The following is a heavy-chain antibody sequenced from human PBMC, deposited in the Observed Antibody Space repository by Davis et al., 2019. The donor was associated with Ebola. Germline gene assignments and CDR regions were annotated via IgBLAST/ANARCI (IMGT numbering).Heavy chain of an antibody. CDR2: IGTAGDT. Sequence: PGGSLRLSCAASGFTFSSYDMHWVRQATGKGLEWVSAIGTAGDTYYPGSVKGRFTISRENAKNSLYLQMNRLRAGDTAVYYCARALRGYSGYDWWGQGTLVTVSS. CDR3: ARALRGYSGYDW. V-gene: IGHV3-13*01. D-gene: IGHD5-12*01. J-gene: IGHJ4*02. CDR1: GFTFSSYD.